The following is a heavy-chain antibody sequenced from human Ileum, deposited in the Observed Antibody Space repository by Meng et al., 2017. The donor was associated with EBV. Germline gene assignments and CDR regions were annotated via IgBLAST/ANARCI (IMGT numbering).Heavy chain of an antibody. V-gene: IGHV4-4*02. Sequence: GRLQESGQGLVKPSGTLSLTCGVSGDSIISTDTWWSWVRQPPGKGLEWIGEIFHAGNTNYNPSLKSQVTMSVDTSKNQFSLNLSSVTAADSAVYYCARGSHYTWDVWGQGTLVTVSS. CDR1: GDSIISTDTW. J-gene: IGHJ4*02. D-gene: IGHD3-16*01. CDR2: IFHAGNT. CDR3: ARGSHYTWDV.